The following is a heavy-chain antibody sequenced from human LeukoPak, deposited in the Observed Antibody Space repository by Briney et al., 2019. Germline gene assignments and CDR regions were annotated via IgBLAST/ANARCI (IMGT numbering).Heavy chain of an antibody. J-gene: IGHJ5*02. CDR3: ARDLLITYWFDP. V-gene: IGHV1-69*05. Sequence: ASVKVSCTASGGTFSSYAISWVRQAPGQGLEWMGRIIPIFGTANYAQKFQGRVTINTDESTSTAYMELSSLSSEDTAVYYCARDLLITYWFDPWGQGTLVTVS. CDR1: GGTFSSYA. D-gene: IGHD3-16*01. CDR2: IIPIFGTA.